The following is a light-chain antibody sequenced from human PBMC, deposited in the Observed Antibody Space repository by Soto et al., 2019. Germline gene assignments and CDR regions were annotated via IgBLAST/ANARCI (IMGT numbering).Light chain of an antibody. J-gene: IGKJ5*01. CDR2: APS. V-gene: IGKV1-9*01. CDR3: QQLHGYPIT. CDR1: QGIDTS. Sequence: ILLAPSPSSLSXXAAYLFTINCRASQGIDTSLAWYQQKPGKAPKLLIYAPSNFQSGVPSRFSGSGSGTHFTLTISSLQPEDFATYYCQQLHGYPITFGQGTRLEIK.